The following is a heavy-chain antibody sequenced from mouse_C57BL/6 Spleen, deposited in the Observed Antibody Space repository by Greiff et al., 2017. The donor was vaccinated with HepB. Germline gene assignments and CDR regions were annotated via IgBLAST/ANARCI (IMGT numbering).Heavy chain of an antibody. V-gene: IGHV1-82*01. CDR3: ARSYDYDVHFDY. D-gene: IGHD2-4*01. Sequence: QVQLQQSGPELVKPGASVKISCKASGYAFSSSWMNWVKQRPGKGLEWIGRIYPGDGDTNYNGKFKGKATLTADKSSSTAYMQLSSLTSEDSAVYFCARSYDYDVHFDYWGQGTTLTVSS. CDR1: GYAFSSSW. J-gene: IGHJ2*01. CDR2: IYPGDGDT.